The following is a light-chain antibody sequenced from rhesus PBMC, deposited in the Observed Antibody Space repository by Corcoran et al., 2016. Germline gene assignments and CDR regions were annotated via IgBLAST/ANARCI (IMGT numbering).Light chain of an antibody. Sequence: DIVMTQTPLSLSVTPGEPASISCRSSQSLLHSTGYTYLHWYLQKPGQSPQLLINEVSNRASGVPDRFRGSGSGTDFTLKISRVEAEDLGVYYCEQTLQTPLTFGGGTKVEIK. V-gene: IGKV2-78*01. J-gene: IGKJ4*01. CDR3: EQTLQTPLT. CDR2: EVS. CDR1: QSLLHSTGYTY.